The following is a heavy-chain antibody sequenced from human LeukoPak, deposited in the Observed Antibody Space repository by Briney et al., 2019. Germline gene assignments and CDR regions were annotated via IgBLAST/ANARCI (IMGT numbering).Heavy chain of an antibody. D-gene: IGHD3-22*01. J-gene: IGHJ6*02. Sequence: GASVKVSCKASGYTFTSYGISWVRQAPGQGLEWMGWISAYNGNTNYAQKLQGRVTMTTDTSTSTAYMELRSLRSDDTAVYYCARDQSKRHAPVSSGYLIHYYYYGMDVWGQGTTVTVSS. CDR3: ARDQSKRHAPVSSGYLIHYYYYGMDV. CDR1: GYTFTSYG. CDR2: ISAYNGNT. V-gene: IGHV1-18*01.